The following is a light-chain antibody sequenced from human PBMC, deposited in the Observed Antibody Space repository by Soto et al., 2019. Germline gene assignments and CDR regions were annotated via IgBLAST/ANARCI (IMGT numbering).Light chain of an antibody. CDR2: KTS. Sequence: DIPMTQSPSTLSASVGDRVTITCRASQSIGVWLAWYQQKPGTAPKLLIYKTSTLDSGVPLRFNGSGSGTEFTLTISSLQPDDFATYYCQQYINYFRTFGQGTKVEIK. V-gene: IGKV1-5*03. CDR3: QQYINYFRT. J-gene: IGKJ1*01. CDR1: QSIGVW.